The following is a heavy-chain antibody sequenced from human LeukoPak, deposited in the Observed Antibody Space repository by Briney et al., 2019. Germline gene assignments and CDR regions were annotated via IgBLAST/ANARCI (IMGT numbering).Heavy chain of an antibody. Sequence: SETLSLTCAVYGGSFSGYYWSWIRQPPGKGLEWIGEINHSGSTNYNPSLKSRVTISVDTSKNQFSLKLSSVTAADTAVYHCARVLRSPAAISRVVYYGMDVWGKGTTVTVSS. J-gene: IGHJ6*04. D-gene: IGHD2-2*01. CDR1: GGSFSGYY. CDR3: ARVLRSPAAISRVVYYGMDV. V-gene: IGHV4-34*01. CDR2: INHSGST.